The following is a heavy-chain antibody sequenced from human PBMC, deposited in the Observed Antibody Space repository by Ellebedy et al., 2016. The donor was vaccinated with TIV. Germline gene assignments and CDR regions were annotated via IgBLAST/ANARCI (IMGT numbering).Heavy chain of an antibody. D-gene: IGHD4-17*01. CDR1: GFTFSSYW. CDR3: ARDSYVDYYFDH. V-gene: IGHV3-7*01. CDR2: IKQDGSEK. J-gene: IGHJ4*02. Sequence: GGSLRLSXAASGFTFSSYWMSWVRQAPGKGLEWVANIKQDGSEKYYVDSVKGRFTISRDNVKNSLYLHMNSLTDEDTAVYYCARDSYVDYYFDHWGQGTLVTVSS.